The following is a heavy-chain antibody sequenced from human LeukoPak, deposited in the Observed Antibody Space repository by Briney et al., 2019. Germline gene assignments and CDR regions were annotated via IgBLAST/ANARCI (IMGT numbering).Heavy chain of an antibody. D-gene: IGHD3-22*01. CDR1: GGTFSSYA. V-gene: IGHV1-69*13. J-gene: IGHJ6*02. CDR3: ARRDAYYYDSSGYPSPYYYGMDV. Sequence: SVKVSCKASGGTFSSYAISWVRQAPGQGLEWMGGIIPIFGTANYAQKFQGRVTITADESASTAYMELSSLRSEDTAVYYCARRDAYYYDSSGYPSPYYYGMDVWGQGTTVTVSS. CDR2: IIPIFGTA.